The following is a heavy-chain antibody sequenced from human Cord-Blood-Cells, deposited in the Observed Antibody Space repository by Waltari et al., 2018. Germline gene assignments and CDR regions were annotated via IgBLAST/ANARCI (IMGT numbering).Heavy chain of an antibody. Sequence: QLQLQESGPGLVKPSETLSLTCTVSGGSISSSSYYWGWIRQPPGKGLGWIGSIYYSGSTYYNPSLKSRVTISVDTSKNQFSLKLSSVTAADTAVYYCARLGKDCSGGSCYDYWGQGTLVTVSS. V-gene: IGHV4-39*07. J-gene: IGHJ4*02. CDR2: IYYSGST. CDR1: GGSISSSSYY. CDR3: ARLGKDCSGGSCYDY. D-gene: IGHD2-15*01.